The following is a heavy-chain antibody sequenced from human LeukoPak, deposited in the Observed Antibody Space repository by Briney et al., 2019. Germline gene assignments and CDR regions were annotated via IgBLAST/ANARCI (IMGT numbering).Heavy chain of an antibody. CDR2: IYTSGST. Sequence: KPSETLSLTCTVSGGSISSGSYYWSWIRQPAGQGLEYIGRIYTSGSTNYNPSLKSRVTISVDTSKNQFSLKLSSVTAADTAVYYCARSAPFGSFDYWGQGTLVTVSS. CDR3: ARSAPFGSFDY. J-gene: IGHJ4*02. CDR1: GGSISSGSYY. V-gene: IGHV4-61*02. D-gene: IGHD2/OR15-2a*01.